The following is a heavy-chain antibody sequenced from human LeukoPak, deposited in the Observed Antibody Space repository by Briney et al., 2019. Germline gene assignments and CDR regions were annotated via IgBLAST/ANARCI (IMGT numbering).Heavy chain of an antibody. CDR3: AKGAGFGDRYGVDV. Sequence: GESLKISCKGSGYNFVNYWIGWVRQMPGKGLEWMGIIYPSDSDIRYSPSFQGQVTMSADRSISTAYPQWSSLKASDTAIYYCAKGAGFGDRYGVDVWGQGTTVTVSS. D-gene: IGHD2-21*02. CDR1: GYNFVNYW. CDR2: IYPSDSDI. J-gene: IGHJ6*02. V-gene: IGHV5-51*01.